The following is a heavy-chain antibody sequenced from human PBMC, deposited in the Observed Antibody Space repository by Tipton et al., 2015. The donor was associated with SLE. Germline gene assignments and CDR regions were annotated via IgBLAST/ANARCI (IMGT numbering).Heavy chain of an antibody. CDR3: ANGEWWVLAFDY. Sequence: SLRLSCAASGFTFSKYAVSWVRQAPGKGLEWVSAISGSGGGTYYADSVKGRFTISRDNSRNTLYLQMNSRRAEVTAIYYCANGEWWVLAFDYWGQGALVTVSS. V-gene: IGHV3-23*01. CDR1: GFTFSKYA. CDR2: ISGSGGGT. D-gene: IGHD2-15*01. J-gene: IGHJ4*02.